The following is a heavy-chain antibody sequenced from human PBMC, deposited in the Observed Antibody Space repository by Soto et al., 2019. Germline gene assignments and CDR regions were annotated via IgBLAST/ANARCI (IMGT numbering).Heavy chain of an antibody. CDR1: GFTFSSYS. CDR3: AAWDPNYYYYYGMDV. D-gene: IGHD1-26*01. Sequence: SLRLSCAASGFTFSSYSMNWVRQAPGKGLEWVSYISSSSSTIYYADSVKGRFTISRDNAKNSLYLQMNSLRDEDTAVYYCAAWDPNYYYYYGMDVWGQGTTVTVSS. CDR2: ISSSSSTI. J-gene: IGHJ6*02. V-gene: IGHV3-48*02.